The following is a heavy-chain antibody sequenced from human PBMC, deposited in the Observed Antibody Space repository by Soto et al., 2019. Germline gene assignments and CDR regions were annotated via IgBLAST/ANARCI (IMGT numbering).Heavy chain of an antibody. CDR1: GGSISSSNW. CDR2: IYHSGST. J-gene: IGHJ6*02. V-gene: IGHV4-4*02. CDR3: ARDGCRWYGLYYYYVMDV. D-gene: IGHD6-13*01. Sequence: QVQLQESGPGLVKPSGTLSLTCAVSGGSISSSNWWSWVRQPPGKGLEWSGEIYHSGSTNYNPSLKSRGTITVDKAKHQYSLKLSSVTAADTAVYYCARDGCRWYGLYYYYVMDVWGQGTTVTVSS.